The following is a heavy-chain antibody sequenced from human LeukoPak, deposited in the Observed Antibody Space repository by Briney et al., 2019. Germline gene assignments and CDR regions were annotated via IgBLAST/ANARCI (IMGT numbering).Heavy chain of an antibody. CDR1: GGTFSSYA. CDR3: ARDTGEVGANFDY. V-gene: IGHV1-2*04. D-gene: IGHD1-26*01. Sequence: ASVKVSCKASGGTFSSYAISWVRQAPGQGLEWMGWINPNSGGTNYAQKFQGWVTMTRDTSISTAYMELSRLRSDDTAVYYCARDTGEVGANFDYWGQGTLVTVSS. J-gene: IGHJ4*02. CDR2: INPNSGGT.